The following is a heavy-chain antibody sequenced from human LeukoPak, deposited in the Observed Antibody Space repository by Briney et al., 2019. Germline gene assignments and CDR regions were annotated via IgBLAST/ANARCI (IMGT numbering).Heavy chain of an antibody. D-gene: IGHD2-15*01. J-gene: IGHJ4*02. CDR3: ARILRYCSGGSYYSYFDY. V-gene: IGHV4-4*07. CDR2: IYTSGST. CDR1: GGSISSYY. Sequence: SETLSLTCTVSGGSISSYYWSWIRQPAGKGLEWIGRIYTSGSTNYNPSLKSRVTMSVDTSKNQFSLKLSSVTAADTAVYYCARILRYCSGGSYYSYFDYWGQGTLVTVSS.